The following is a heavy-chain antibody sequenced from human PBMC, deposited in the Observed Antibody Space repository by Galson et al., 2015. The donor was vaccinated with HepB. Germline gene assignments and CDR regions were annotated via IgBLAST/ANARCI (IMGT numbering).Heavy chain of an antibody. CDR3: ARRVAGTFDY. CDR2: IYYSGST. Sequence: ETLSLTCTVSGGSISSSSYYWGWIRQPPGKGLEWIGSIYYSGSTYYNPSLKSRVTISVDTSKNQFSLKLSSVTAADTAVYYCARRVAGTFDYWGQGTLVTVSS. J-gene: IGHJ4*02. V-gene: IGHV4-39*01. D-gene: IGHD6-19*01. CDR1: GGSISSSSYY.